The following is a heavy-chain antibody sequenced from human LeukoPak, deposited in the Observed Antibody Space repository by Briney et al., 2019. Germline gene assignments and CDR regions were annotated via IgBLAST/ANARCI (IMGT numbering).Heavy chain of an antibody. CDR1: GFTFNDYN. J-gene: IGHJ4*02. D-gene: IGHD5-18*01. CDR3: AREGSSGYSYGYIDY. V-gene: IGHV3-21*01. Sequence: GGSLRLSCAASGFTFNDYNMGWIRQAPGKGLEWVSSISSSSSYIYYADSVKGRFTISRDNAKNSLYLQMNSLRAEDTAVYYCAREGSSGYSYGYIDYWGQGTLVTVSS. CDR2: ISSSSSYI.